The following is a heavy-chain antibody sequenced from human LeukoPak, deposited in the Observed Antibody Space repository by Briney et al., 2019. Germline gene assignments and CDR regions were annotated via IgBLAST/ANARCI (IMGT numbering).Heavy chain of an antibody. V-gene: IGHV3-23*01. D-gene: IGHD3-22*01. CDR1: GFTFSSYA. CDR3: AKPRSDYYYSAFDY. Sequence: GGSLRLSCAASGFTFSSYAMRWVRQAPGKGLEWVSGISGSGGSTYYADSVKGRFTISRDNSKNTLYLQMNSLRAEDTAVYYCAKPRSDYYYSAFDYWGQGTLVTVSS. J-gene: IGHJ4*02. CDR2: ISGSGGST.